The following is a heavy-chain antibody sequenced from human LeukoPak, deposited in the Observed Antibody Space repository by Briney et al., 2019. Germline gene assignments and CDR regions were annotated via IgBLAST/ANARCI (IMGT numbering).Heavy chain of an antibody. Sequence: PGGSLRLSCAASGFTFSNAWMSWVRQAPGKGLEWVGRIKSKTDGGTTDYAAPVKGRLAISRDDSKNMLYLQMNSLRAEDTAVYYCARANSGSYKYWGQGTLVTVSS. CDR3: ARANSGSYKY. CDR1: GFTFSNAW. CDR2: IKSKTDGGTT. V-gene: IGHV3-15*01. D-gene: IGHD1-26*01. J-gene: IGHJ4*02.